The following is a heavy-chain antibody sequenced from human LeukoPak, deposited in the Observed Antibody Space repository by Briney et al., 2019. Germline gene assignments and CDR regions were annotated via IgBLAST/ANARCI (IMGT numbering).Heavy chain of an antibody. D-gene: IGHD3-10*01. V-gene: IGHV1-46*01. J-gene: IGHJ6*04. CDR2: INPSGGST. CDR3: AREGLLLWFGELLDYYYGMDV. Sequence: ASVKVSCKASGYTFTSYYMHWVRQAPGQGLEWMGIINPSGGSTSYAQKFQGTVTMTRDTSTSTVYMELSSLRSEDTAVYYCAREGLLLWFGELLDYYYGMDVWGKGTTVTVSS. CDR1: GYTFTSYY.